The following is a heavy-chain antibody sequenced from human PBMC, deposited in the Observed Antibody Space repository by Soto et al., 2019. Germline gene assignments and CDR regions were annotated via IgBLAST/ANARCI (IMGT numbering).Heavy chain of an antibody. V-gene: IGHV3-30*18. Sequence: PVGSLRLSCAASGFTFSSYGMHWVRQAPGKGLEWVAVISYDGSNKYYADSVKGRFTISRDNSKNTLYLQMNSLRAEDTAVYYCAKDRRGYSSGWHRFTYGMDVWGQGTTVTVSS. J-gene: IGHJ6*02. CDR2: ISYDGSNK. CDR1: GFTFSSYG. D-gene: IGHD6-19*01. CDR3: AKDRRGYSSGWHRFTYGMDV.